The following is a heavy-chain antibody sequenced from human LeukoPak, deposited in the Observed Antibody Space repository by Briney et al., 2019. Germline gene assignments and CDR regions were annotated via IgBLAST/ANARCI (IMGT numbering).Heavy chain of an antibody. J-gene: IGHJ4*02. D-gene: IGHD6-19*01. V-gene: IGHV4-34*01. Sequence: SETLSLTCAVYGGSFSGYYWSWIRQPPGKGLEWIGEINHSGSTNYNPSLKSRVIISVDTSKNQFSLKLSSVTAADTAVYYCASSQTVAGNYWGQGTLVTVSS. CDR2: INHSGST. CDR3: ASSQTVAGNY. CDR1: GGSFSGYY.